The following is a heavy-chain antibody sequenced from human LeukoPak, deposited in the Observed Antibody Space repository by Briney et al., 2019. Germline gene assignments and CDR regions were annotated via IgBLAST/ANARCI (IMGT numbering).Heavy chain of an antibody. D-gene: IGHD5-24*01. J-gene: IGHJ4*02. V-gene: IGHV4-34*01. CDR1: GGSFSGYY. CDR3: ARRRLGYYFDY. CDR2: INPRGST. Sequence: SETLSLTCGVDGGSFSGYYWSWIRQPPGKGLEWIGEINPRGSTNYNPSLKSRVTLSAETSKNQFSLTLNSVTAADTAVYYCARRRLGYYFDYWGQGTLVTVSS.